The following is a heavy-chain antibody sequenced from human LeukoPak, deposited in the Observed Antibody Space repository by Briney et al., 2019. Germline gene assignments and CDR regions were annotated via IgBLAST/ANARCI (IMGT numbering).Heavy chain of an antibody. D-gene: IGHD5-18*01. V-gene: IGHV4-59*01. J-gene: IGHJ5*02. CDR1: GGSISSYY. Sequence: PSETLSLTCTVSGGSISSYYWSWIRQPPGKGLEWIGYIYYSGSTNYNPSLKSRVTISVDTSKNQFSLKLSSVTAADTAVYYCARDLHGYSYGYLSPWGQGTLVTVSS. CDR2: IYYSGST. CDR3: ARDLHGYSYGYLSP.